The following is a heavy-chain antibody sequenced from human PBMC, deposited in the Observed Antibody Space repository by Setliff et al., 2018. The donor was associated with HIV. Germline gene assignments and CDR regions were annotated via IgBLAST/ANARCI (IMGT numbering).Heavy chain of an antibody. Sequence: GGSLRLSCAASGFTFSSYSMHWVRQAPGKGLEWVAVISYDGSHKYYADSVKGRFTISRDNSENTLYLQMNSLRVEDTAVYSCAADSGLDYWSGRGFDYWGQGTLVTVSS. J-gene: IGHJ4*02. CDR3: AADSGLDYWSGRGFDY. V-gene: IGHV3-30*03. D-gene: IGHD3-3*01. CDR1: GFTFSSYS. CDR2: ISYDGSHK.